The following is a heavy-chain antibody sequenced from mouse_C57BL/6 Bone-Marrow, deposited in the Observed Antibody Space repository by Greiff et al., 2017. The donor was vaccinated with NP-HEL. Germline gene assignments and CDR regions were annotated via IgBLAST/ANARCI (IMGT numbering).Heavy chain of an antibody. J-gene: IGHJ3*01. CDR2: ISSGSSTI. CDR3: AKDYGSSPFAY. D-gene: IGHD1-1*01. V-gene: IGHV5-17*01. Sequence: EVMLVESGGGLVKPGGSLKLSCAASGFTFSDYGMHWVCQAPEKGLEWVAYISSGSSTIYYADTVKGRFTISRDNAKNTLFLQMTSLRSEDTAMYYCAKDYGSSPFAYWGQGTLVTVSA. CDR1: GFTFSDYG.